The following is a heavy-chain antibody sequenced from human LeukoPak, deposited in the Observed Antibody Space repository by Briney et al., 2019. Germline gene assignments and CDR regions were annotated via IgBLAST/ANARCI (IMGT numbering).Heavy chain of an antibody. CDR2: ITGNGGGT. CDR3: VKVRGSGWYYFDY. CDR1: GFTVSSNY. D-gene: IGHD6-19*01. V-gene: IGHV3-64D*09. J-gene: IGHJ4*02. Sequence: GGSLRLSCAASGFTVSSNYMSWVRQAPGKGLEYVSGITGNGGGTYYADSVQGRFTISRDNSKNTLYLQTSSLRPEDTAVYYCVKVRGSGWYYFDYWGQGTLVTVSS.